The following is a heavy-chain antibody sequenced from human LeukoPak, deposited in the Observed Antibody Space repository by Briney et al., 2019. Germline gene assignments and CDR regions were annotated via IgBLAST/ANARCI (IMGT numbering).Heavy chain of an antibody. Sequence: ASVKVSCKASGYTFTSYDINWVRQATGQGLEWMGWMNPNSGNTGYAQKFQGRVTITRNTSISTAYMELSSLRSEDTAVYYCARAPSIENYFDYWGQGTLVTVSS. D-gene: IGHD2-15*01. J-gene: IGHJ4*02. CDR2: MNPNSGNT. CDR1: GYTFTSYD. CDR3: ARAPSIENYFDY. V-gene: IGHV1-8*03.